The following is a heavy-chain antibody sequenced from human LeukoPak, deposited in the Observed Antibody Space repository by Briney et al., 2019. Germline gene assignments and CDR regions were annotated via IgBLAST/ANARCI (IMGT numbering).Heavy chain of an antibody. CDR3: AREPQELDYYYGMDV. J-gene: IGHJ6*02. V-gene: IGHV1-69*13. CDR2: IIPIFGTA. D-gene: IGHD1-26*01. CDR1: GGTFRIYA. Sequence: SVKVSCKASGGTFRIYAISWVRQAPRHGLEWMGGIIPIFGTANYAQKFQGRVTITADESTSTAYMELSSLRSEDTAVYYCAREPQELDYYYGMDVWGQGTTVTVSS.